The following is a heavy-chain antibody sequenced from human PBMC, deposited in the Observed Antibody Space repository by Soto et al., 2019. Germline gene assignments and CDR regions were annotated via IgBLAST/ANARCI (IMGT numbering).Heavy chain of an antibody. Sequence: SLRLSCAASGFTFTSYGMHWVRQAPGKGLEWVAVISYDGSNKYYADSVEGRFTISRDNSKNTLYLQMNSLRAEDTAVYYCAKDLDYSSGWGYYFDYWGQGTLVTVSS. CDR2: ISYDGSNK. V-gene: IGHV3-30*18. D-gene: IGHD6-19*01. CDR3: AKDLDYSSGWGYYFDY. J-gene: IGHJ4*02. CDR1: GFTFTSYG.